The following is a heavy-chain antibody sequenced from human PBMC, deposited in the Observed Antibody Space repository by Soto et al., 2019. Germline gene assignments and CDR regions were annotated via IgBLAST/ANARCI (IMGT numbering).Heavy chain of an antibody. Sequence: SETLSLTCSVSGVTISYGGYSWSWIRQSPGKGLEWLGYISHVETTYYNPSFQSRLSLSIDRTRNQFSLSLGSMTAADKAVYYCERGGGYDSFDFWGQGIQVTVSS. CDR1: GVTISYGGYS. CDR3: ERGGGYDSFDF. D-gene: IGHD3-3*01. CDR2: ISHVETT. V-gene: IGHV4-30-2*06. J-gene: IGHJ4*02.